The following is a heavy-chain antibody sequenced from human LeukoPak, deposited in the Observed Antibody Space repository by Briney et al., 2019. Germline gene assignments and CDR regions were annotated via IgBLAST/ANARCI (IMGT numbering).Heavy chain of an antibody. CDR2: ISARGVNT. CDR1: GFTFSKFA. J-gene: IGHJ4*01. D-gene: IGHD5-12*01. CDR3: AKTGSARGYRPIDY. Sequence: GGSLRLSCAASGFTFSKFAMSWVRQAPGKGLEWVSLISARGVNTHYADSVKGRFFISRDNSTDTLYLQMNNLTTEDTAVYFCAKTGSARGYRPIDYWGHGTMVTVSS. V-gene: IGHV3-23*01.